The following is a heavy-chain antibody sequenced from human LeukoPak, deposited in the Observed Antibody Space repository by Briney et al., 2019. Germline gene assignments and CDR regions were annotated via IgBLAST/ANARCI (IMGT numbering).Heavy chain of an antibody. V-gene: IGHV4-59*01. CDR1: GGSISSYY. D-gene: IGHD5-24*01. J-gene: IGHJ5*02. CDR2: IYYSGST. CDR3: ARSRMATITFRYWFDP. Sequence: SETLSLTCTVSGGSISSYYWSWIRQPPGKGLEWIGYIYYSGSTNYNPSLKSRVTISVDTSKNQFSLKLSSVTAADTAVYYCARSRMATITFRYWFDPWAREPWSPSPQ.